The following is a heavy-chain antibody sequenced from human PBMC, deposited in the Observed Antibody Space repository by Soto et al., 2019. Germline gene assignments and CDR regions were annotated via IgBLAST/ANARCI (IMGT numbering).Heavy chain of an antibody. CDR3: TTCGAAAGNYYYYYGMDV. Sequence: GGSLRLSXAASGFTFSNAWMSWVRQAPGKGLEWVGRIKSKTDGGTTDYAAPVKGRFAISRDDSKNTLYLQMNSLKTEDTAVYYCTTCGAAAGNYYYYYGMDVWGQGTTVTVSS. J-gene: IGHJ6*02. CDR1: GFTFSNAW. CDR2: IKSKTDGGTT. V-gene: IGHV3-15*01. D-gene: IGHD6-13*01.